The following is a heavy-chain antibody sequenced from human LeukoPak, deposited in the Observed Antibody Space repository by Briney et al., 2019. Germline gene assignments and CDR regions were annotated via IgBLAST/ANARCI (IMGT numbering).Heavy chain of an antibody. V-gene: IGHV1-8*02. D-gene: IGHD3-22*01. CDR2: MNPNSGNT. Sequence: ASVKVSCKASGYTFTSYDINWVRQATGQGLEWRGWMNPNSGNTGYAQKFQGRVTMTRNTSISTAYMGLSSLRSEDTAVYYCARVYYDSSGYYWSSYYYGMDVWGQGTTVTVSS. J-gene: IGHJ6*02. CDR1: GYTFTSYD. CDR3: ARVYYDSSGYYWSSYYYGMDV.